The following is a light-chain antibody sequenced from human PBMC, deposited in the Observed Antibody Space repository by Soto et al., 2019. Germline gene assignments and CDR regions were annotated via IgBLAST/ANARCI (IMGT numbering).Light chain of an antibody. CDR1: SSDVGGYNY. CDR3: SSYAGSNYVV. Sequence: QSVLTQPPSASGSPGQSVTISCTGTSSDVGGYNYVSWYQQHQGKAPKLMIYDVSKRPSGVPDRFSGSKSGNTASLTVSGLQAEDEADYYCSSYAGSNYVVFGGGTKLTVL. J-gene: IGLJ2*01. V-gene: IGLV2-8*01. CDR2: DVS.